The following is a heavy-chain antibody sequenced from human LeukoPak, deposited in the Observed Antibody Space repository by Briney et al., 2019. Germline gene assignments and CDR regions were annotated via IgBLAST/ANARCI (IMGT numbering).Heavy chain of an antibody. CDR2: IIPIFGTT. J-gene: IGHJ4*02. Sequence: SVKVTCKASGGTFSSHAISWVRQAPGQGLERVGGIIPIFGTTNYAQKVQGRVTITTDESTSTGYMELRSLRSDDTAVYYCARGDSGYDYGFDNWGQGTLVTVSS. V-gene: IGHV1-69*05. CDR1: GGTFSSHA. CDR3: ARGDSGYDYGFDN. D-gene: IGHD5-12*01.